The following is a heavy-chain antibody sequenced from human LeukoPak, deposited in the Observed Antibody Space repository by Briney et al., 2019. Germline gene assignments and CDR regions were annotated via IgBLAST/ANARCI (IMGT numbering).Heavy chain of an antibody. CDR1: GFTFSSYE. Sequence: GGSLRLSCAASGFTFSSYEMNWVRRAPGKGLEWVSYISSSGSTIYYADSVKGRFTISRDNAKNSLYLQMNSLRAEDTAVYYCARGVGTSWGFDPWGQGTLVTVSS. J-gene: IGHJ5*02. CDR3: ARGVGTSWGFDP. V-gene: IGHV3-48*03. CDR2: ISSSGSTI. D-gene: IGHD3-10*01.